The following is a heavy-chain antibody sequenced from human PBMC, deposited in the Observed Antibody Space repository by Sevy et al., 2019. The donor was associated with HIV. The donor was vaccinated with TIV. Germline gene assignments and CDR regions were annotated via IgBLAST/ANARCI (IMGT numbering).Heavy chain of an antibody. CDR2: IKSKTDGGTA. J-gene: IGHJ4*02. CDR1: GFTFSNAW. Sequence: GGSLRLSCAGSGFTFSNAWMSWVRQAPGKGLEWVGRIKSKTDGGTADHAAPVKGRFTISRDDSKNTLYLQMNSLKTEDIAVYYCTTDGMYYDILTGYYRVVDYWGQGTLVTVSS. D-gene: IGHD3-9*01. V-gene: IGHV3-15*01. CDR3: TTDGMYYDILTGYYRVVDY.